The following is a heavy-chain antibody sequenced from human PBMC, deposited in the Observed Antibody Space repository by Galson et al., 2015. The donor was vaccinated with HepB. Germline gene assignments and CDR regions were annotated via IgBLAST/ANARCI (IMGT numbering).Heavy chain of an antibody. CDR1: GFSLSNSGVG. D-gene: IGHD5-18*01. Sequence: PALVKPTQTLTLTRTLSGFSLSNSGVGVGWVRQPPGKALEWLALIYWDGDKRYSPSLKSRLTISEDTSKNQVVLTMTNMDPLDTATYYCAHWNTAMGWLGPWGQGTLVTVSS. V-gene: IGHV2-5*02. J-gene: IGHJ5*02. CDR2: IYWDGDK. CDR3: AHWNTAMGWLGP.